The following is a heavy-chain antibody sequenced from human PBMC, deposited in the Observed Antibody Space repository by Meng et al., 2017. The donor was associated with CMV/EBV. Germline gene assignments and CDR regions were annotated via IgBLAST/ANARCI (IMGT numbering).Heavy chain of an antibody. CDR3: AREITPRYDFWSGYLSDWFDP. J-gene: IGHJ5*02. CDR1: GYTFTGYY. V-gene: IGHV1-2*02. D-gene: IGHD3-3*01. CDR2: INPNSGGT. Sequence: ASVKVSCKASGYTFTGYYMHWVRQAPGQGLEWMGWINPNSGGTNYAQKFQGRVTMTRDTSISTAYMELSRLRSDDTAVYYCAREITPRYDFWSGYLSDWFDPWGQGTLVTVSS.